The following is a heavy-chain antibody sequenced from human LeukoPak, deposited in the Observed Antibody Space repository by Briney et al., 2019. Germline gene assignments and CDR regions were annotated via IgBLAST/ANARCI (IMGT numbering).Heavy chain of an antibody. V-gene: IGHV3-23*01. CDR1: GFTFRSFA. CDR2: ISGSGGST. Sequence: GGSLRLFCAASGFTFRSFAMSWVRQAPGKGLEWVSAISGSGGSTYHADSVKGRFTISRDNSKNTLYLQMNSLRAEDTAVYYCAKDASTTVVTGPLDYWGQGTLVTVSS. J-gene: IGHJ4*02. D-gene: IGHD4-23*01. CDR3: AKDASTTVVTGPLDY.